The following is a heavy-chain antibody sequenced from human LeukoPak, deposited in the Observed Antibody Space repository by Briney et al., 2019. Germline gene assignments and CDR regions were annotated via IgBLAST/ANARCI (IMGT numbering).Heavy chain of an antibody. J-gene: IGHJ4*02. CDR3: ARAYGARPYYYFDY. Sequence: PSETLSLTCSVSGGSISSNGYYWGWIRQPPGKGLEWIGAIYYSGSAYYNPSLKSRVTISVDTSKNQFSLKVTSVTAADTVVYYCARAYGARPYYYFDYWGQGSLVTVSS. V-gene: IGHV4-39*01. CDR2: IYYSGSA. CDR1: GGSISSNGYY. D-gene: IGHD4-17*01.